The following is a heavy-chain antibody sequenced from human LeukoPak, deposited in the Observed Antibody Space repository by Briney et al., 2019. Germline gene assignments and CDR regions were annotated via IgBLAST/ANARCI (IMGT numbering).Heavy chain of an antibody. CDR2: FGIVGDT. J-gene: IGHJ3*02. CDR3: AKSGDIVATMYAFDI. V-gene: IGHV3-13*01. D-gene: IGHD5-12*01. CDR1: GFTVSRYD. Sequence: GGSLRLSCAASGFTVSRYDMHWVRQATGKGLEWVSSFGIVGDTYYPGSVKGRFTMSRENASNAVHLQMNSLRAEDTAVYYCAKSGDIVATMYAFDIWGQGTMVTVSS.